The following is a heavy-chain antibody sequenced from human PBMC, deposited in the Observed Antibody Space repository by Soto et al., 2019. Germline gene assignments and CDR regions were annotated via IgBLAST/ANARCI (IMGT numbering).Heavy chain of an antibody. CDR1: GFTFSTSA. V-gene: IGHV3-23*01. D-gene: IGHD6-19*01. Sequence: GGSLRLSCAASGFTFSTSAMTWVRQAPGKGLEWVSSISGSGDRTYYADSVKGRFTISRDNSKNTLYLRMNSLRAGDTAVYYCAKDHIAVTGPRSFDYWGQGTLVTVSS. CDR2: ISGSGDRT. CDR3: AKDHIAVTGPRSFDY. J-gene: IGHJ4*02.